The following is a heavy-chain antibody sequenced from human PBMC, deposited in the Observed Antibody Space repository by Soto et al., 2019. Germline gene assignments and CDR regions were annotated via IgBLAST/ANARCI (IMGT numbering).Heavy chain of an antibody. V-gene: IGHV3-23*01. Sequence: PGGSLRLSCAASGFTFSSSTMSWVRQAPGKGLEWVSAISVSGGSTYNADSVKGRFTISRDNTKNTLYLQMNSLRAEDTAVYYCCNAVFYIFWSGFVISVYYSGMDVWGQGTTVTVSS. CDR1: GFTFSSST. CDR2: ISVSGGST. D-gene: IGHD3-3*01. CDR3: CNAVFYIFWSGFVISVYYSGMDV. J-gene: IGHJ6*02.